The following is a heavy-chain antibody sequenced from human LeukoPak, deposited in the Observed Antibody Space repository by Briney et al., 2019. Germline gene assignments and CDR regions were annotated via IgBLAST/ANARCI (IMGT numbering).Heavy chain of an antibody. J-gene: IGHJ6*03. CDR2: INTNTGNP. V-gene: IGHV7-4-1*02. D-gene: IGHD2-15*01. CDR3: ARVNNRYCSGGSCYPGDYYYYYYMDV. CDR1: GYTFTSYA. Sequence: ASVTVFCKASGYTFTSYAMNWVRQAPGQGLEWMGWINTNTGNPTYAQGFTGRFVFSLDTSVSTAYLQISTLTAEDTAVYYCARVNNRYCSGGSCYPGDYYYYYYMDVWGKGTTVTVSS.